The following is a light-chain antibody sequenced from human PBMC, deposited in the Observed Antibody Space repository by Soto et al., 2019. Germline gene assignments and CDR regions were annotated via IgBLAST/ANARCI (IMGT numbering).Light chain of an antibody. CDR3: QQYNNWPRT. CDR1: QSVSSN. J-gene: IGKJ1*01. CDR2: DAS. Sequence: EIVMTQSPAALSVSPGERATLSGRASQSVSSNLAWYQQKPGQAPRLLIYDASTRATGLPARISGSGSGTEFTLTISSLQSEDFAIYYCQQYNNWPRTFGQGTKVDIK. V-gene: IGKV3-15*01.